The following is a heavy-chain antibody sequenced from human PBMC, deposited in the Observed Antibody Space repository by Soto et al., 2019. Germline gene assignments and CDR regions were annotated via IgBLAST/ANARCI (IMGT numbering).Heavy chain of an antibody. D-gene: IGHD3-10*01. CDR1: GFSITDFA. Sequence: EMQLLESGGGLGRPGGSLRLSCAASGFSITDFAISWVRLAPRKGLEWVATISGGRSTTFYADSVKGRFTISRDTSSNTLYLQLNSLRDDDAAMYYCAKDSGLPRFGTLIHALDLWGKGTMVTVSS. J-gene: IGHJ3*01. CDR2: ISGGRSTT. V-gene: IGHV3-23*01. CDR3: AKDSGLPRFGTLIHALDL.